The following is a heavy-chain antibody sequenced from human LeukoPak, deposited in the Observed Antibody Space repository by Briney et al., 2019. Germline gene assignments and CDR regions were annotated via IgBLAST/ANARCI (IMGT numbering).Heavy chain of an antibody. CDR1: GGSISTCY. J-gene: IGHJ6*02. CDR3: ARLNYDYRYGMDV. CDR2: ICNSGST. Sequence: PSETLSLTCSVSGGSISTCYWSWIRQPPGEGLEWIGYICNSGSTTYNPSLRSRVTISVDTSKNQFSLKLSSVTAADTALYYCARLNYDYRYGMDVWGQGTTVIVSS. V-gene: IGHV4-59*01.